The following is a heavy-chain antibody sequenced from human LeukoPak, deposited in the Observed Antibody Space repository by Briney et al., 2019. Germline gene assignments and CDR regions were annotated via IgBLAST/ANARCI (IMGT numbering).Heavy chain of an antibody. CDR2: INHSGST. CDR3: ARDFDI. Sequence: PSETLALTCAVYGGSFSGYYWTWIRQPPGKGLEWIGEINHSGSTNYNPSLKSRVTISVDTSKNQFSLRLSSVTAADTAVYYCARDFDIWGEGTMVTVSS. J-gene: IGHJ3*02. CDR1: GGSFSGYY. V-gene: IGHV4-34*01.